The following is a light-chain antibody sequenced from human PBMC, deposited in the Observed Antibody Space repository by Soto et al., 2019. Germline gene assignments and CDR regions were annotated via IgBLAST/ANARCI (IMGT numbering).Light chain of an antibody. Sequence: DIVMTQSPDSLAVSLGERATINCKSSQSLLYSVNNKDYIAWYQQKPGQPPKLLIYWASTRESGVPDRFSGSGSGTDFTLTISSLQAEDFAIYYCQQYYSSPRTFGQGTQLEIK. J-gene: IGKJ2*01. CDR3: QQYYSSPRT. V-gene: IGKV4-1*01. CDR2: WAS. CDR1: QSLLYSVNNKDY.